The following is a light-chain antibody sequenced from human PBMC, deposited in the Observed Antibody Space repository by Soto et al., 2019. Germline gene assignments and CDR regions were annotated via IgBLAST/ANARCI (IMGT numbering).Light chain of an antibody. CDR2: EVV. V-gene: IGLV2-8*01. CDR1: KSAIGVYDF. Sequence: ALTQPPSASGSPGQSVTISCTGTKSAIGVYDFVSWYQHHPGKAPRLIIYEVVQRPSGVPDRFSGSKSGNTASLTVSGLQAPDEANYFCKSYAGSNTYVFGSGTKVTV. CDR3: KSYAGSNTYV. J-gene: IGLJ1*01.